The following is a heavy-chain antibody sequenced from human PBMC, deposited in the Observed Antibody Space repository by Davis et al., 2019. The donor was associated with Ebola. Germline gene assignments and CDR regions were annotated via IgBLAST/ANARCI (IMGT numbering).Heavy chain of an antibody. CDR2: IRSKANSFAT. CDR3: AAVRYYYYYGMDV. V-gene: IGHV3-73*01. CDR1: GFTFSGSA. J-gene: IGHJ6*02. D-gene: IGHD6-19*01. Sequence: PGGSLRLSCAASGFTFSGSAMHWVRQASGKGLEWVGRIRSKANSFATAYAASVKGRFTISRDDSKNTAYLQMNGLKTEDTAVYYCAAVRYYYYYGMDVWGQGTTVTVSS.